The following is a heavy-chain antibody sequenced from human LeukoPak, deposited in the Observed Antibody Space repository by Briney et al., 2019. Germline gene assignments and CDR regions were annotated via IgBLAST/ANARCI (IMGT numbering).Heavy chain of an antibody. D-gene: IGHD4-17*01. V-gene: IGHV3-20*04. CDR2: INWNGGST. CDR3: ARATTVTPLGYYYYYMDV. CDR1: GFTFDDYG. J-gene: IGHJ6*03. Sequence: PGGSLRLPCAASGFTFDDYGISGVRQPPGKGLDWVSGINWNGGSTGYADSVKGRFTISRDNAKNSLYLQMNSLRAEDTALYYCARATTVTPLGYYYYYMDVWGKGTTVTVSS.